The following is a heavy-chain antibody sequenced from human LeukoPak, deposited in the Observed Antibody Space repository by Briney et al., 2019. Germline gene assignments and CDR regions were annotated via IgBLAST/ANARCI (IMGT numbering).Heavy chain of an antibody. D-gene: IGHD2-15*01. J-gene: IGHJ4*02. CDR1: GFTFSSYN. CDR3: ARDFLEDTQ. CDR2: ISNNGGSK. Sequence: PGGSLRLSCAASGFTFSSYNMNWVRQAPGKVLEWVSYISNNGGSKYYADSVKGRLTISRDNATNSPYLQMNSLRTADTAVDYCARDFLEDTQWGQGTLVTVSS. V-gene: IGHV3-48*01.